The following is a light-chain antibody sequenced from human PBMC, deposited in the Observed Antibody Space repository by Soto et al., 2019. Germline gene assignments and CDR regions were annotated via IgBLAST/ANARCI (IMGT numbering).Light chain of an antibody. CDR2: DAS. J-gene: IGKJ5*01. Sequence: DIHMTQSPTSLSASVGDRVTITCQASQDIARHVNWYQQKPGKAPNLLIFDASNLETGVPSRFSGSGSGPEFTFTISSMQPADFATYYCQQCDNLPRTFGQGTRLDI. CDR1: QDIARH. CDR3: QQCDNLPRT. V-gene: IGKV1-33*01.